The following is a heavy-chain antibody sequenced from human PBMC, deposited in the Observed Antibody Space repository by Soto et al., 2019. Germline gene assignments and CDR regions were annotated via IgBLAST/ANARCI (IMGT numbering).Heavy chain of an antibody. Sequence: QVQLVQSGAEVKKPGASVKVSCKASGYTFTSYYMHWVRQAPGQGLEWMGIINPSGGSTSYAQKFQGRVTMTRDTSTSTVYMELSSLRSEDTAVYYCARGGITGTKIGKNYMDVWGKGTTVTVSS. CDR2: INPSGGST. D-gene: IGHD1-7*01. J-gene: IGHJ6*03. V-gene: IGHV1-46*03. CDR1: GYTFTSYY. CDR3: ARGGITGTKIGKNYMDV.